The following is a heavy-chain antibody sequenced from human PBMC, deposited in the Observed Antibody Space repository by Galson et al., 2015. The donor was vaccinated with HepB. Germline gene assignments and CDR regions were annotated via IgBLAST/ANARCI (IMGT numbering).Heavy chain of an antibody. CDR3: ARAHYYDSSGYPY. CDR1: GFTFSSYA. Sequence: SLRLSCAASGFTFSSYAMHWVRQAPGKGLEWVAVISYDGSNKYYADSVKGRFTISRDNSKNTLYLQMNSLRAEDTAVYYCARAHYYDSSGYPYWGQGTLVTVSS. CDR2: ISYDGSNK. D-gene: IGHD3-22*01. V-gene: IGHV3-30*04. J-gene: IGHJ4*02.